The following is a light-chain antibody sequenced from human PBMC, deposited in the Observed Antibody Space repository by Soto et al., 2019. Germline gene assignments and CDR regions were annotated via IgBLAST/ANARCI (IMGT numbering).Light chain of an antibody. CDR3: QQYNSWT. Sequence: DIQMAQSPSTLSASVGYRVTITCRASQSISSWLAWYQQKPGKAPKPLIYDASSLESGVPSRFSGRGSGTEFTLTISSLQPDDFATYYCQQYNSWTFGQGTKVDIK. CDR2: DAS. J-gene: IGKJ1*01. V-gene: IGKV1-5*01. CDR1: QSISSW.